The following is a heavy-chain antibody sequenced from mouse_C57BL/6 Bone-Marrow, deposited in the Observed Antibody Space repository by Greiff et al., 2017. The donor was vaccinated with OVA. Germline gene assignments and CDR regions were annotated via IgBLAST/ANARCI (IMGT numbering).Heavy chain of an antibody. CDR3: SEDSAVYYCADYYGSSGDYAMDY. CDR1: YTFSRRVH. D-gene: IGHD1-1*01. V-gene: IGHV1-87*01. J-gene: IGHJ4*01. Sequence: VQLVESGPELARPWASVKISCQAFYTFSRRVHFAIRDTNYWMQWVKQRPGQGLEWIGAIYPGNGDTSYNTKFKGKATLTADKSSSTAYMQLSSLTSEDSAVYYCADYYGSSGDYAMDYWGQGTSVTVSS. CDR2: GQGLEWIG.